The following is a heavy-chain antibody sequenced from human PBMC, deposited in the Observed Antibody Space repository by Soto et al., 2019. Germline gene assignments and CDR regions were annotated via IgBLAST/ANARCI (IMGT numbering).Heavy chain of an antibody. V-gene: IGHV3-49*03. J-gene: IGHJ4*02. CDR2: IRSKAYGGTT. Sequence: GGSLRLSCTASGFTFGDYAMSWFRQAPGKGLEWVGLIRSKAYGGTTEYAASVKGRFTISRDDSKSIAYLQMNSLKTEDTAVYYCTREWQDYDFWSGYFGYYWGQGTLVTVSS. D-gene: IGHD3-3*01. CDR3: TREWQDYDFWSGYFGYY. CDR1: GFTFGDYA.